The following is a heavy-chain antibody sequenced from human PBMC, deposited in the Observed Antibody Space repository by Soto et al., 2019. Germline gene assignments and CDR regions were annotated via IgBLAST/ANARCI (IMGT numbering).Heavy chain of an antibody. CDR3: TGITWFRGMDV. V-gene: IGHV6-1*01. CDR2: TYFKSKVNN. D-gene: IGHD3-10*01. Sequence: PSQTLSLTGAISGDIVSSNTAACNSITESPSRGLEWMGRTYFKSKVNNDYALPVKSRITMNPDTSKTQFSLHLYSVPPEDPAVYYCTGITWFRGMDVWGQGTPVTVSS. CDR1: GDIVSSNTAA. J-gene: IGHJ6*02.